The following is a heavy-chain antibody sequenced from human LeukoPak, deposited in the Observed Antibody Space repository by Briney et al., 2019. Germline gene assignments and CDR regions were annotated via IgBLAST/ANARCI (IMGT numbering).Heavy chain of an antibody. CDR1: GFTFSSYA. D-gene: IGHD6-19*01. J-gene: IGHJ4*02. CDR2: ISGSGGST. CDR3: ARPSIAVAALRAHYFDY. V-gene: IGHV3-23*01. Sequence: TGGSLRLSCAASGFTFSSYAMSWVRQAPGTGLEWVSAISGSGGSTYYADSVKGRFTISRDNSKNTLYLQMNSLRAEDTAVYYCARPSIAVAALRAHYFDYWGQGTLVTVSS.